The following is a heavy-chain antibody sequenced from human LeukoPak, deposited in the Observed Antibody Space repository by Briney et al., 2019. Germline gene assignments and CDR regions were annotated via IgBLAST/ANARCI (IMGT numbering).Heavy chain of an antibody. Sequence: GGSLRLSFAASGFTFSRYEMNWVRQAPGMGLEWVSYISSSGSTIYYADSVKGRFTISRDNAENSLYLQMNSLRAEDTAVYYCARERNYIAFDYWSQGTLVTVSS. CDR2: ISSSGSTI. CDR3: ARERNYIAFDY. V-gene: IGHV3-48*03. D-gene: IGHD1-7*01. J-gene: IGHJ4*02. CDR1: GFTFSRYE.